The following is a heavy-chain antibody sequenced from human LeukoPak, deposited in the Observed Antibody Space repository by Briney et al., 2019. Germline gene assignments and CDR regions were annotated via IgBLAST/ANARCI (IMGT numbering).Heavy chain of an antibody. V-gene: IGHV3-23*01. CDR1: GFTFSSNT. J-gene: IGHJ4*02. D-gene: IGHD6-19*01. CDR2: ISGSGGST. Sequence: GGSLRLSCAASGFTFSSNTMSWVRQAAGKGLEGVSGISGSGGSTYYADSVKGRFTISRDNSKNTLYLQMNSLRAEDTAVYYCAKDRSRHSGWYFVGFCFAPDYWGQGTLVTVSS. CDR3: AKDRSRHSGWYFVGFCFAPDY.